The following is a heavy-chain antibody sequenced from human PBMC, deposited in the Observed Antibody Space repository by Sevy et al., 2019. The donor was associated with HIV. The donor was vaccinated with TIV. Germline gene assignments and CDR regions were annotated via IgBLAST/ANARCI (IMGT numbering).Heavy chain of an antibody. CDR1: GDSISSGNHW. CDR2: VYSSGRT. J-gene: IGHJ6*02. Sequence: SETLSLTCTVSGDSISSGNHWWSWIRQPAGKGLEWIGRVYSSGRTMYNSSLKSRVTMSVDTSKNQFSLMVSSLIAADTAIYYCARDGIRWDYYHGMDVWGQGTTVTVSS. CDR3: ARDGIRWDYYHGMDV. D-gene: IGHD3-10*01. V-gene: IGHV4-61*02.